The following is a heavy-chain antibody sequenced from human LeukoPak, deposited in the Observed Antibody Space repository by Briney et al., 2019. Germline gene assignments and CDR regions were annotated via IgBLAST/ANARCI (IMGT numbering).Heavy chain of an antibody. CDR3: ARGELRYFDWLWNYYYMDV. D-gene: IGHD3-9*01. CDR1: GGSISSYY. J-gene: IGHJ6*03. Sequence: SETLSLTCTVSGGSISSYYWSWIRQPPGKGLEWIGYIYYSGSTNYNPSLKSRVTISVDTSKNQFSLKLSSVTAADTAVYYCARGELRYFDWLWNYYYMDVWGKGTTVTVSS. CDR2: IYYSGST. V-gene: IGHV4-59*01.